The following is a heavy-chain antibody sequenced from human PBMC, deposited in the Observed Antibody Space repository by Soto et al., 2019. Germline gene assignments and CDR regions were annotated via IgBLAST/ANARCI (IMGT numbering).Heavy chain of an antibody. CDR2: INHSGST. CDR3: ARSIGDCSGGSCSFDY. CDR1: GGSFSGYY. D-gene: IGHD2-15*01. J-gene: IGHJ4*02. V-gene: IGHV4-34*01. Sequence: QVQLQQWGAGLLKPSETLSLTCAVYGGSFSGYYWSWIRQPPGKGLEWIGEINHSGSTNYNPSLKSRVTIAIDTSKNQFSLKLSSVTAADTAVYYGARSIGDCSGGSCSFDYWGQGTLVTVSS.